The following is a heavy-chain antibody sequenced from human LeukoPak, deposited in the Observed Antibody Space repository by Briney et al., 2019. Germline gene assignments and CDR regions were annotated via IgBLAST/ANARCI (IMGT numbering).Heavy chain of an antibody. D-gene: IGHD2-21*01. CDR3: ARGPYCGGDCYFAY. J-gene: IGHJ4*02. V-gene: IGHV4-4*07. CDR2: VYTSGTT. Sequence: SETLSLTCTVSSGSISSCYWSWIRQPAGKGLEWIGRVYTSGTTNYNPSLKSRVTMSVDTSKNQFSLKLTSVTAADTAVYYCARGPYCGGDCYFAYWGQGTLVTVSS. CDR1: SGSISSCY.